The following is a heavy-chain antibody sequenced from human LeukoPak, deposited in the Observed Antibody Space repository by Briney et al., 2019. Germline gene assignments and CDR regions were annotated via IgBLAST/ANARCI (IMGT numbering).Heavy chain of an antibody. Sequence: SETLSLTCTVSGGSISSGDYYWSWIRQPPGKGLEYIGYIYYSGSTYYNPSLKSRVTISEDTSKNQFSLQLNSVTAADTAVYYCARSYDPLYFDFWGRGTLVTVSS. CDR3: ARSYDPLYFDF. CDR2: IYYSGST. D-gene: IGHD3-3*01. J-gene: IGHJ4*02. V-gene: IGHV4-30-4*08. CDR1: GGSISSGDYY.